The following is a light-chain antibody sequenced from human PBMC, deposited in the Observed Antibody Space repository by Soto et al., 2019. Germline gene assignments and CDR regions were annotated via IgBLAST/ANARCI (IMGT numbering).Light chain of an antibody. CDR2: GAS. CDR1: QSVSSN. Sequence: EIVMTQSPATLSVSPGERATLSCRASQSVSSNLAWYQQKPGQAPRLLIYGASTRATGIPARFSGSGSGTALTLTISSLQSEDFAVYYCQQYNNWPRTFGQGTKLEIK. V-gene: IGKV3-15*01. J-gene: IGKJ2*01. CDR3: QQYNNWPRT.